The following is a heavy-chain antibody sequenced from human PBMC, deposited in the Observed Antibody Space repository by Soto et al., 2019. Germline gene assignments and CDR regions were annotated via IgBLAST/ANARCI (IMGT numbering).Heavy chain of an antibody. J-gene: IGHJ6*02. CDR3: ARVRMNYYYYGMDV. CDR2: IYYSGST. CDR1: GDSISSYY. Sequence: QVQLQESGPGLVKPSETLSLTCTVSGDSISSYYWSWIRQPPGKGLEYIGYIYYSGSTNYNPSLKSRVTISVDTSKNQFSLKLSSVNAADRAVYYCARVRMNYYYYGMDVWGQGTTVTVSS. D-gene: IGHD2-15*01. V-gene: IGHV4-59*01.